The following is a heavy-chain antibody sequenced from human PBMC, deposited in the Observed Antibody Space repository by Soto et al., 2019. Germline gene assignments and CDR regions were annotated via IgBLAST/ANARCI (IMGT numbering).Heavy chain of an antibody. CDR2: ISYDGSNK. CDR1: GFTFSSYA. Sequence: PGGSLRLSCAASGFTFSSYAMHWVRQAPGKGLEWVAVISYDGSNKYYADSVKGRFTIPRDNSKNTLYLQMNSLRAEDTAVYYCAREYYDIFTGYHHPLNYWGQGTLVTVSS. J-gene: IGHJ4*02. CDR3: AREYYDIFTGYHHPLNY. D-gene: IGHD3-9*01. V-gene: IGHV3-30-3*01.